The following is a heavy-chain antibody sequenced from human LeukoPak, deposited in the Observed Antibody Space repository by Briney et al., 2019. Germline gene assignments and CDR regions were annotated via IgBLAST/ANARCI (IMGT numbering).Heavy chain of an antibody. CDR1: GGTFSSYA. CDR2: IIPNFGTA. Sequence: SVKVSCKASGGTFSSYAISWVRQAPGQGLEWMGGIIPNFGTANYAQKFQGRVTITADESTSTAYMELSSLRSEDTAVYYCAVARTEHCSGGSCYFLYGMDVWGKGTTVTVSS. D-gene: IGHD2-15*01. CDR3: AVARTEHCSGGSCYFLYGMDV. V-gene: IGHV1-69*13. J-gene: IGHJ6*04.